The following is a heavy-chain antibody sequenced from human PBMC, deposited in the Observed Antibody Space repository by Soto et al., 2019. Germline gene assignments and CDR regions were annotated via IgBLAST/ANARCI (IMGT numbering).Heavy chain of an antibody. D-gene: IGHD3-16*02. V-gene: IGHV3-33*01. CDR3: ARDYLLINHRVNEY. CDR2: IWNDGSNI. CDR1: GLTFSSYG. Sequence: QVQLVESGGGVVQPGRALRLSCAASGLTFSSYGMHWVSQAPGKGLEWMAVIWNDGSNIYYAESVKGRFTTSRVNSKNPICLQVNCLRAEDTAVYYCARDYLLINHRVNEYWGHGTRVTVFS. J-gene: IGHJ1*01.